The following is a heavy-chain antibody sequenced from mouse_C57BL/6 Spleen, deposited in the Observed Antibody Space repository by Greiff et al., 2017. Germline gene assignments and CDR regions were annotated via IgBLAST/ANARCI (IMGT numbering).Heavy chain of an antibody. Sequence: QVQLQQPGAELVRPGSSVKLSCKASGYTFTSYWMHWVKQRPIQGLEWIGNIDPSDSETHSNQKFKDKATLTVDKSSSTAYMQLSSLTSEDSAVYYCARDDYYAMDYWGQGTSVTVSS. V-gene: IGHV1-52*01. CDR2: IDPSDSET. CDR3: ARDDYYAMDY. CDR1: GYTFTSYW. J-gene: IGHJ4*01.